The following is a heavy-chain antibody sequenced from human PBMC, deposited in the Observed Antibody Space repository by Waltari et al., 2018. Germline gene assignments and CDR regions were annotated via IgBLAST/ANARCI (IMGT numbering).Heavy chain of an antibody. CDR1: GGSISSGSYY. CDR3: ARGRGQQLVHY. D-gene: IGHD6-13*01. Sequence: QVQLQESGPGLVKPSQTLSLTCPVSGGSISSGSYYWSWIRQPAGKGLEWIGRIYTSGSTNYNPSLKSRVTISVDTSKNQFSLKLSSVTAADTAVYYCARGRGQQLVHYWGQGTLVTVSS. J-gene: IGHJ4*02. V-gene: IGHV4-61*02. CDR2: IYTSGST.